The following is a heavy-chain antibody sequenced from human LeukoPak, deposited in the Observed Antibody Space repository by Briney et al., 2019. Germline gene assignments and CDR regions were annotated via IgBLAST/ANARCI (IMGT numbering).Heavy chain of an antibody. D-gene: IGHD5-18*01. Sequence: ASVKVSCKASGYTVTGHYLHWVRQAPGQGLEWMGWINPNSGVTNYAQKFQGRVTMTRDTSINTAYMELHSLTSDDTAMYYCAKDAYSGFSSSYNMESWGQGTLVTVSP. CDR1: GYTVTGHY. CDR2: INPNSGVT. CDR3: AKDAYSGFSSSYNMES. J-gene: IGHJ5*02. V-gene: IGHV1-2*02.